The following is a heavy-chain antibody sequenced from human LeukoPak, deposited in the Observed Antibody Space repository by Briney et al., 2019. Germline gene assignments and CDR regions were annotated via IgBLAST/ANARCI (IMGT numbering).Heavy chain of an antibody. CDR1: GFTFSSYS. J-gene: IGHJ4*02. CDR2: ISSSSSTR. V-gene: IGHV3-48*01. D-gene: IGHD1-26*01. Sequence: GGPLRLSCAASGFTFSSYSMNWVRQAPGKGLEWVSYISSSSSTRFYADSVKGRFTIARDNAKNSLYLQMNSLRAEDTAVYYCARDKYSGSYQPDYWGQGTLVTVSS. CDR3: ARDKYSGSYQPDY.